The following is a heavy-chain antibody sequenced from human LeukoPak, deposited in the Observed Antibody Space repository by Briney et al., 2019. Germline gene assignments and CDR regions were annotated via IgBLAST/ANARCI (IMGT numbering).Heavy chain of an antibody. CDR3: AKDRWELLRGNYWFDP. D-gene: IGHD1-26*01. CDR1: GFTFSSYG. CDR2: ISGSGGST. Sequence: GGSLRLSCAASGFTFSSYGMSWVRQAPGKGLEWVSAISGSGGSTYYADSVKGRFTISRDNSKNTLYLQMNSLRAEDTAVNYCAKDRWELLRGNYWFDPWGQGTLVTVSS. V-gene: IGHV3-23*01. J-gene: IGHJ5*02.